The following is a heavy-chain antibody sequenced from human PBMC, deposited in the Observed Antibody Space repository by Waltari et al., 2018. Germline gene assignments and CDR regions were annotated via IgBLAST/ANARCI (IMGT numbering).Heavy chain of an antibody. CDR2: SYSEGSRT. V-gene: IGHV3-74*01. D-gene: IGHD5-18*01. CDR1: GFTFSIYW. CDR3: ARDGYSYGLGTFDI. Sequence: EVQLVESGGGSVQPGGSLRLSCAASGFTFSIYWMHWVRQAPGRGLVWVAVSYSEGSRTSHADSVKGRFTISRDNAKNPLYLQMNSLGAKDTAVYYCARDGYSYGLGTFDIWGQGTMVTVSS. J-gene: IGHJ3*02.